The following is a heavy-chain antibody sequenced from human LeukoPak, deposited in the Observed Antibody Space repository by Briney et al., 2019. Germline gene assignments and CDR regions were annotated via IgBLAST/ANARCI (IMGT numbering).Heavy chain of an antibody. CDR2: IYTSAST. CDR3: ARLGVDPGRYYYYYMDV. Sequence: PSETLSLTCTVSGGSISSYYWSWIRQAAGKGLKGIGRIYTSASTNYNPSLKSRVTMSVDTSKNQFSLKLSSVTAADTAVYYCARLGVDPGRYYYYYMDVWGKGTTVTVSS. J-gene: IGHJ6*03. V-gene: IGHV4-4*07. CDR1: GGSISSYY. D-gene: IGHD3-10*01.